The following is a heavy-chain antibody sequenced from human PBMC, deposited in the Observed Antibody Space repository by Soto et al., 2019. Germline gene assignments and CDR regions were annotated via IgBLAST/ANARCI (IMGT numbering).Heavy chain of an antibody. J-gene: IGHJ5*02. CDR2: TYYRSKWYN. Sequence: PSQTLSLTCAISGDGVSSNSAAWNWIRQSPSRGLEWLGRTYYRSKWYNDYAVSVKSRITINPDTSKNQFSLQLNSVTAADTALYYCARDTYYFGSSSDGLDTWGPGTLVTVSS. V-gene: IGHV6-1*01. D-gene: IGHD3-22*01. CDR1: GDGVSSNSAA. CDR3: ARDTYYFGSSSDGLDT.